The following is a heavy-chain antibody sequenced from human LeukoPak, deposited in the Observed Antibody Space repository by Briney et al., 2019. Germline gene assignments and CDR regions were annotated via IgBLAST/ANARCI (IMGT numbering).Heavy chain of an antibody. D-gene: IGHD3-22*01. CDR2: ISSNGGST. V-gene: IGHV3-64*01. J-gene: IGHJ4*02. CDR1: GYTFSSYA. CDR3: ARDSKREVVISSY. Sequence: GGSLRLSCAASGYTFSSYAMHWVRQAPGKGLEYVSAISSNGGSTYYANSVKGRSTISRDNSKNTLYLQMGSLRAEDTAVYYCARDSKREVVISSYWGQGTLVTVSS.